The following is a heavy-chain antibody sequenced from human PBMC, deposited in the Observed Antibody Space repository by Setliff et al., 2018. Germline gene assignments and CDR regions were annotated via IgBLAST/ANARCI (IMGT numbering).Heavy chain of an antibody. J-gene: IGHJ4*01. V-gene: IGHV4-61*02. CDR1: GGSITSGSFY. CDR2: IHASGSP. Sequence: PSETLSLTCTVSGGSITSGSFYWSWIRQPAGKKLEWIGRIHASGSPDYNPSFKSRVTIPRDTSTNQFSLKLGSVTAADTAVYYCARERYFDWFFEDWGHGTLVTVSS. D-gene: IGHD3-9*01. CDR3: ARERYFDWFFED.